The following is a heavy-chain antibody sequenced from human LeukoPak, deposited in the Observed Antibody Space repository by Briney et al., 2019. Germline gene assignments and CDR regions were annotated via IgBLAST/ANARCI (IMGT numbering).Heavy chain of an antibody. V-gene: IGHV3-30*02. CDR2: IRYDGSNK. CDR3: ARADYGGNSDFHY. CDR1: GFTFSSYG. J-gene: IGHJ4*02. Sequence: GGSLRLSCAASGFTFSSYGMHWVRQAPGKGLEGVAFIRYDGSNKYYADSVKGRFTISRDNSKNTLYLQMNSLRVKDTAVYYCARADYGGNSDFHYWGQGTLVTVSS. D-gene: IGHD4-23*01.